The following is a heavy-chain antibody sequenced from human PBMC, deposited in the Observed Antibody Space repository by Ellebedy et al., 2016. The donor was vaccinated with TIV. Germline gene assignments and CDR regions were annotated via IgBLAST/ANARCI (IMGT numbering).Heavy chain of an antibody. V-gene: IGHV1-18*01. CDR3: ARESSGHYWYFDL. Sequence: ASVKVSXXASGGTFSSYAISWVRQAPGQGLEWMGWISAYNGNTNYAQKLQGRVTMTTDTSTSTAYMELRSLRSDDTAVYYCARESSGHYWYFDLWGRGTLVTVSS. CDR2: ISAYNGNT. CDR1: GGTFSSYA. D-gene: IGHD3-22*01. J-gene: IGHJ2*01.